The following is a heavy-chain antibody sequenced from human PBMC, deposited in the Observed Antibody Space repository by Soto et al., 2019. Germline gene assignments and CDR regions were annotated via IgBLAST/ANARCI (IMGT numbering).Heavy chain of an antibody. CDR3: ARSSGGYDSSFDY. D-gene: IGHD3-22*01. Sequence: QVQLQESGPGLVKPSETLSLTCTVPGGSISSYYWSWIRQPPGKGLEWIGYIYYSGSTNYNPSLKSRVTISVDTSKNQFSLKLSSVTAADTAVYYCARSSGGYDSSFDYWGQGTLVTVSS. V-gene: IGHV4-59*01. CDR2: IYYSGST. CDR1: GGSISSYY. J-gene: IGHJ4*02.